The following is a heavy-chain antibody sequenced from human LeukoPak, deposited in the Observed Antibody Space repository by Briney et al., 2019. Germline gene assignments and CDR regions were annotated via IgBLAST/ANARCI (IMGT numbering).Heavy chain of an antibody. V-gene: IGHV4-30-4*01. CDR1: GVSISSGDYY. J-gene: IGHJ5*02. CDR2: IYYSGTA. D-gene: IGHD3-3*01. Sequence: PSETLSLTCTVSGVSISSGDYYWGWIRQPQGKGLEWIGYIYYSGTAYYNPSLNSRVTISLDTSKNQFSLKLSSVTAADTAVYYCAREVFRNNWFDPWGQGTLVTVSS. CDR3: AREVFRNNWFDP.